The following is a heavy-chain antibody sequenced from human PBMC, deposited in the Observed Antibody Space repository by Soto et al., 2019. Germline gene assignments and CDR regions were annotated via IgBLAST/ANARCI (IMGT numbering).Heavy chain of an antibody. CDR2: IIPIFGTA. D-gene: IGHD3-22*01. V-gene: IGHV1-69*01. Sequence: QVQLVQSGAEVKKPGSSVKVSCKASGGTFSSYAISWVRQAPGQGLEWMGGIIPIFGTADYAQKFQGKVTITADESTSTDYMELSSLRSEDTAVYYCARDYYDSSGYIVRPFDYWGQGTLVTVSS. CDR3: ARDYYDSSGYIVRPFDY. J-gene: IGHJ4*02. CDR1: GGTFSSYA.